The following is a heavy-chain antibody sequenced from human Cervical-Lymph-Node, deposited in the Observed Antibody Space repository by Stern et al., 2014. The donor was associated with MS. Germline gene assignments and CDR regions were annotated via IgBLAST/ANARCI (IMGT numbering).Heavy chain of an antibody. J-gene: IGHJ4*02. Sequence: VQLVQSAAEVKKPGASLKISCKASGYSFTTYWIRWVRQLPGKGLDLIGIIYPDDSDTRYTPSFQGQVTISADKSISTAYLHLNSLQASDTAMYYCARTQNDILTGYYPTYFDSWGQGTLVTVSS. CDR1: GYSFTTYW. D-gene: IGHD3-9*01. V-gene: IGHV5-51*03. CDR2: IYPDDSDT. CDR3: ARTQNDILTGYYPTYFDS.